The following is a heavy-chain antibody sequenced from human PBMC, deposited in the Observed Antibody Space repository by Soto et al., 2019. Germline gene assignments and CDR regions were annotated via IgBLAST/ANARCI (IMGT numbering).Heavy chain of an antibody. V-gene: IGHV1-2*02. Sequence: VASVKVSCKASGYTFTGYYMHWVRQAPGQGLEWMGWINPNSGGTNYAQKFQGRVTMTRDTSISTAYMELSRLRSDDTAVYYCARDRGYSNYVHYYYYGMDVWGQGTTVTVSS. J-gene: IGHJ6*02. CDR1: GYTFTGYY. D-gene: IGHD4-4*01. CDR3: ARDRGYSNYVHYYYYGMDV. CDR2: INPNSGGT.